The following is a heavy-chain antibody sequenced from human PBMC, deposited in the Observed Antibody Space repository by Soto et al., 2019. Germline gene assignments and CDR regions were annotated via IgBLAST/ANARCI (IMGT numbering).Heavy chain of an antibody. D-gene: IGHD6-6*01. CDR1: GFTFSSYS. CDR2: ISSSSSTI. J-gene: IGHJ6*02. V-gene: IGHV3-48*02. Sequence: EVQLVESGGGLVQPGGSLRLSCAASGFTFSSYSMNWVRQAPGKGLEWVSYISSSSSTIYYADSVKGRFTISRDNAKNSLYLQMNSLRDEDTAVYYCARPEYSSSSYGMDVWGLGTTVTVSS. CDR3: ARPEYSSSSYGMDV.